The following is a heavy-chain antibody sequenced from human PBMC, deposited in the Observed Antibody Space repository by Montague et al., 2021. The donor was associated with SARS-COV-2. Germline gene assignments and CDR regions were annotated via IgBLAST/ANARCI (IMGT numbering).Heavy chain of an antibody. CDR3: AGDDFRWDFDC. J-gene: IGHJ4*02. V-gene: IGHV4-61*02. Sequence: TLSLTCTVSGDSITSDVSYWSWIRQPAGKGLEWIGRIYTTGSTNYNPSLKSRLTISLDTSKNSFSLTLSSVTAADTAVYYCAGDDFRWDFDCWGQGTLVTVSS. CDR1: GDSITSDVSY. CDR2: IYTTGST. D-gene: IGHD2/OR15-2a*01.